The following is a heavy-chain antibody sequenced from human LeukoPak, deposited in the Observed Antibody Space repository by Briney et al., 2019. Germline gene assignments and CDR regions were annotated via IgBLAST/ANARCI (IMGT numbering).Heavy chain of an antibody. CDR3: AKRTGVTELHFDH. CDR2: ISFPGSFE. J-gene: IGHJ4*02. D-gene: IGHD1-7*01. CDR1: GFTFSSYV. V-gene: IGHV3-30*04. Sequence: GGSLRLSCAASGFTFSSYVMHWVRQAPGKGLEWVAVISFPGSFEYYADSVRGRFTISRDNSKNTLYQQMNSLRAEDTAVYYCAKRTGVTELHFDHWGQGTLVTVSS.